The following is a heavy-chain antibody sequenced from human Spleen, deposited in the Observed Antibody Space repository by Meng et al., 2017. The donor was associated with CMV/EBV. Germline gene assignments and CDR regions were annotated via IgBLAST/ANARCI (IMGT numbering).Heavy chain of an antibody. CDR3: AKRAGYTSSWYEFDP. V-gene: IGHV1-2*02. D-gene: IGHD6-13*01. J-gene: IGHJ5*02. Sequence: ASVKVSCKASGYTFTGYFIHWVRQAPGQGLEWMGWINPKRGDANYAERSQGRVTMTRDTSINTVYMEMTSLRSDDTAVYYCAKRAGYTSSWYEFDPWGQGTLVTVSS. CDR1: GYTFTGYF. CDR2: INPKRGDA.